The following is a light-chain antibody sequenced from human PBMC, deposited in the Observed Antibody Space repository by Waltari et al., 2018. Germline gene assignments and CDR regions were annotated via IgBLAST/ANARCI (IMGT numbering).Light chain of an antibody. CDR2: GAS. V-gene: IGKV1-39*01. CDR1: QTITNY. CDR3: QPTFSTRRT. J-gene: IGKJ1*01. Sequence: DIQMTQFPTSLSASVEDRVTITCRASQTITNYLNWYQQKSGKAPRLLIYGASNLQGGVRSRCRGSGSGTDFTLTISDLQAEDFATYDCQPTFSTRRTFGQGTKVEIK.